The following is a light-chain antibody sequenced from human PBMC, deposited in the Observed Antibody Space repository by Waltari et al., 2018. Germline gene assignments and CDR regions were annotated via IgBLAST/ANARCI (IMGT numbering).Light chain of an antibody. J-gene: IGKJ1*01. Sequence: EIVLTQSPGTLSLSPGERPTLSCRASQSVSSSDLAWYQQKPGQAPRLLIYGASSRATGIPDRFSGSGSGTDFTLTISRLDPEDFAVYYCQQYGSSRTFGQGTKVEIK. CDR1: QSVSSSD. CDR3: QQYGSSRT. V-gene: IGKV3-20*01. CDR2: GAS.